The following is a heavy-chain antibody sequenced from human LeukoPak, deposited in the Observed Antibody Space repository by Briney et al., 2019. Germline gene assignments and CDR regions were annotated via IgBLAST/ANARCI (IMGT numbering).Heavy chain of an antibody. Sequence: SQTLSLTCTVSDGAINSGDYYWSWIRQPAGKGLEWIGRGHTSGSTNYNPSLKSRVTIAVATSKIRFSLKLISVTAADTSDYSSAREPSSSTWSYFEYWGQGTLVTVSS. CDR2: GHTSGST. D-gene: IGHD6-13*01. CDR3: AREPSSSTWSYFEY. V-gene: IGHV4-61*02. CDR1: DGAINSGDYY. J-gene: IGHJ4*02.